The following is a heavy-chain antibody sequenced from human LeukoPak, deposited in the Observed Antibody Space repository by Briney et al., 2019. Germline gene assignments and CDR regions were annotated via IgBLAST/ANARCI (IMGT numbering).Heavy chain of an antibody. CDR3: AKDEVGGHFES. V-gene: IGHV3-7*01. CDR2: VNENGRET. CDR1: GFTFRSFY. J-gene: IGHJ4*02. Sequence: GGSLRLSCAASGFTFRSFYMSWVRQAPGKGLEWVAKVNENGRETHYVDSVKGRFTISRDNAKNSVSLQMNNLRVEDTAVYYCAKDEVGGHFESWGREILVTV.